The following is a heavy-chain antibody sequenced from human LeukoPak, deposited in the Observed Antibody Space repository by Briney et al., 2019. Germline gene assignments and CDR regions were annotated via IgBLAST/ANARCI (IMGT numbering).Heavy chain of an antibody. CDR2: IRGSSSYI. Sequence: GGSLRLSCAASGFTFSSYSMNWVRQAPGKGLEWVSSIRGSSSYIYYADSVKGRFTISRDNAKNSLCLQMNSLRAEDTAVYYCARDAGVYCSGGSCYEGFNWFDPWGQGTLVTISS. CDR3: ARDAGVYCSGGSCYEGFNWFDP. J-gene: IGHJ5*02. D-gene: IGHD2-15*01. CDR1: GFTFSSYS. V-gene: IGHV3-21*01.